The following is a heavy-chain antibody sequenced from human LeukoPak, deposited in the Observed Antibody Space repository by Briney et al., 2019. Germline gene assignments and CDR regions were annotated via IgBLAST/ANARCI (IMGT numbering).Heavy chain of an antibody. Sequence: GESLKISCKGSGYSFTSYWIGWLRQMPGKGLEGMGIIYPGDSDTRYSPSFQGQVTISADKSISTAYLQWSSLKASDTAMYYCARSSGVATLDLDYWGQGTLVTVSS. CDR1: GYSFTSYW. CDR2: IYPGDSDT. CDR3: ARSSGVATLDLDY. D-gene: IGHD5-12*01. J-gene: IGHJ4*02. V-gene: IGHV5-51*01.